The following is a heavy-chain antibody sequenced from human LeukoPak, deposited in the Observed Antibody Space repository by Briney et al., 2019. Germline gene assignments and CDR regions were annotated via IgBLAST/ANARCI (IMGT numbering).Heavy chain of an antibody. Sequence: ASVKVSCKASGYTFTGYYMHWVRQAPGQGLEWMGWINPSSGGTNYAQKFQGRVTMTRDTSISTAYMELSRLRSDDTAVYYCARDIAVAGTDLDYWGQGTLVTVSS. CDR1: GYTFTGYY. CDR3: ARDIAVAGTDLDY. D-gene: IGHD6-19*01. V-gene: IGHV1-2*02. J-gene: IGHJ4*02. CDR2: INPSSGGT.